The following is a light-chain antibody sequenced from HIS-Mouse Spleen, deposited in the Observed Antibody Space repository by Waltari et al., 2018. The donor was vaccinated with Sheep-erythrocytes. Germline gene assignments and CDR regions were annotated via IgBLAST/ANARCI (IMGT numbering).Light chain of an antibody. V-gene: IGLV2-11*01. CDR3: CSYAGSYTLV. CDR2: YVS. J-gene: IGLJ2*01. CDR1: SSDVGGYNY. Sequence: QSALTQPRAVSGSPGQSVTIACTGTSSDVGGYNYVTWYQQHPGKAPKLMIYYVSQLPSGVPDRFSGSKSGNTASLTISGLQAEDEADYYCCSYAGSYTLVFGGGTKLTVL.